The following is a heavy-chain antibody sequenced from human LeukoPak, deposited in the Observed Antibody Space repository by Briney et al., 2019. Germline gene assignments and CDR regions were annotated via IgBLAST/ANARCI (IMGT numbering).Heavy chain of an antibody. J-gene: IGHJ4*02. D-gene: IGHD1-14*01. CDR1: GGSITGTVSGGSISTYY. CDR2: IYYSGST. V-gene: IGHV4-39*01. CDR3: ARLGFVDWEPDY. Sequence: PSETLSLTCTVSGGSITGTVSGGSISTYYWSWIRQPPGKGLEWIGSIYYSGSTYYNPSLKSRVTISVDTSKNQFSLKLSSVTAADTAVYYCARLGFVDWEPDYWGQGTLVTVSS.